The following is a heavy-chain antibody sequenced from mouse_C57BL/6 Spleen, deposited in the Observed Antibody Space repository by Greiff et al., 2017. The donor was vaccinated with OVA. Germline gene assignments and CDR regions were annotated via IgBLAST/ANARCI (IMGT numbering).Heavy chain of an antibody. Sequence: DVKLVESEGGLVQPGSSMKLSCTASGFTFSDYYMAWVRQVPEKGLEWVANINYDGSSTYYLDSLKSRFIISRDNAKNSLYLQMSSLKSEDTATYYCARDMPGRSWYFDVWGTGTTVTVSS. CDR2: INYDGSST. J-gene: IGHJ1*03. D-gene: IGHD3-3*01. CDR1: GFTFSDYY. V-gene: IGHV5-16*01. CDR3: ARDMPGRSWYFDV.